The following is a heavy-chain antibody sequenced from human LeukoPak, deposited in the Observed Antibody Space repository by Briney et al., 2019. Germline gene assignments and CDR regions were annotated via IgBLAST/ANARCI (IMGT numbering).Heavy chain of an antibody. Sequence: PGGSLRLSCAASGFTFSSYAMHWVRQAPGKGLEWVAVISYDGNSQYYADSVKGRFTISRDNAKNSLYLQMNSLRAEDTAVYYCARGLQSSEVLWYYMDVWGKGTTVTVSS. CDR1: GFTFSSYA. D-gene: IGHD2-21*01. CDR3: ARGLQSSEVLWYYMDV. J-gene: IGHJ6*03. V-gene: IGHV3-30*04. CDR2: ISYDGNSQ.